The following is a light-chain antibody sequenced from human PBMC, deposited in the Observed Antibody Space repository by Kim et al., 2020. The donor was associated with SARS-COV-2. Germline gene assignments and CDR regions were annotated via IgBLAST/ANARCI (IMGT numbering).Light chain of an antibody. V-gene: IGLV3-19*01. J-gene: IGLJ2*01. CDR2: GKN. Sequence: VALGQTVRITCQGDSLRTYYATWYQQKPGQAPRVVIYGKNNRPSGIPDRFSGSTSGNTASLTITGTQAGDEADYYCNSRDSNDDVVFGGGTQLTVL. CDR3: NSRDSNDDVV. CDR1: SLRTYY.